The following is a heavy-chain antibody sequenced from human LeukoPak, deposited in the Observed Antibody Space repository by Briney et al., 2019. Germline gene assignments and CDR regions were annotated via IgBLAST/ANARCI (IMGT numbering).Heavy chain of an antibody. D-gene: IGHD2-15*01. CDR2: ISSSGGST. CDR1: GFTFSSYV. Sequence: GGSLRLSCVASGFTFSSYVMGWVRQAPGKGLEWVSVISSSGGSTYFADSVKGRFTISRDNSKNTLYLQMSSLRAEDTAVYYCAKDLGTPYNFDYWGQGTLVTVSS. J-gene: IGHJ4*02. CDR3: AKDLGTPYNFDY. V-gene: IGHV3-23*01.